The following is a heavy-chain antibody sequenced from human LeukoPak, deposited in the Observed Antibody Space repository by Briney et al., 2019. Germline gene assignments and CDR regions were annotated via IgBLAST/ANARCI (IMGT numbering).Heavy chain of an antibody. D-gene: IGHD3-9*01. CDR3: ARIPLTGYYNYYYDPMDV. V-gene: IGHV4-39*07. J-gene: IGHJ6*03. CDR1: GGFINSSSYS. CDR2: IYYSGST. Sequence: SETLSLTCTVSGGFINSSSYSWGWIRQPPGKGLEWIGSIYYSGSTYNNPSLKSRVTLSVDTSKNQFSLRLFSVTAADTAVYYCARIPLTGYYNYYYDPMDVWGKGATVTVSS.